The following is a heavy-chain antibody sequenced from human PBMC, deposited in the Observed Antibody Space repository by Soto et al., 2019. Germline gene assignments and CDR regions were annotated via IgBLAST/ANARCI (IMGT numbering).Heavy chain of an antibody. CDR1: GFTFSSYA. CDR2: ISGSGGST. CDR3: AKVYPECGAELLPCLDN. V-gene: IGHV3-23*01. Sequence: GGSLRLSCAASGFTFSSYAMSWVRQAPGKGLEWVSAISGSGGSTYYADSVKGRFTISRDNSKNTLYLQMNSLRAEDTAVYYCAKVYPECGAELLPCLDNWGQGTLVTVAS. J-gene: IGHJ4*02. D-gene: IGHD1-26*01.